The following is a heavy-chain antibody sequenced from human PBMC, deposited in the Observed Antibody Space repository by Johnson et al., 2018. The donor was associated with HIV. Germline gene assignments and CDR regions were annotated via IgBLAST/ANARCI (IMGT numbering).Heavy chain of an antibody. D-gene: IGHD7-27*01. Sequence: QMLLVESGGGGVQPGRSLRLSCAASGFTFSSYAMHWVRRAPGKGLEWLAVVSYDGSNKYYADSVKGRFTVSRDNTKNTLFLEMNSLRPEDMAVYYCPRRTVSELGDAFDIWGQGTMVTVSS. CDR2: VSYDGSNK. J-gene: IGHJ3*02. CDR1: GFTFSSYA. CDR3: PRRTVSELGDAFDI. V-gene: IGHV3-30*03.